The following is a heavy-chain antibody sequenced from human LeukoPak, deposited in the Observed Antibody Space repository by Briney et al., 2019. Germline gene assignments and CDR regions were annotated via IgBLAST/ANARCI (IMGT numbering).Heavy chain of an antibody. V-gene: IGHV4-30-4*07. CDR3: VRGVGGEYFYFDR. CDR2: IYHSGAA. D-gene: IGHD1-26*01. Sequence: SETLSLTCGVSGDSISSDGHSWSWIRQPPGKGLEWVGYIYHSGAAYHNPSLKSRLALSVDTSNYQFSLRLRSVTAADTAVYYCVRGVGGEYFYFDRWGQGALVTVSA. CDR1: GDSISSDGHS. J-gene: IGHJ4*02.